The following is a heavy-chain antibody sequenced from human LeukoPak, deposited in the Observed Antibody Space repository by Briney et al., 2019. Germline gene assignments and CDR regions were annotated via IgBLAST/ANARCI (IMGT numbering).Heavy chain of an antibody. CDR1: TFSFTDYA. J-gene: IGHJ4*02. CDR3: ARDRFYFRGYTSGGPLHYFDY. CDR2: ISYDGDNE. D-gene: IGHD2/OR15-2a*01. V-gene: IGHV3-30-3*01. Sequence: PGRSLRLSCAASTFSFTDYAMHWVRQAPGKGLEWVAIISYDGDNEHYADSVKGRFTISRDNSQNTLFLQMNSLRPEDTAVYYCARDRFYFRGYTSGGPLHYFDYWGQGTLVTVSS.